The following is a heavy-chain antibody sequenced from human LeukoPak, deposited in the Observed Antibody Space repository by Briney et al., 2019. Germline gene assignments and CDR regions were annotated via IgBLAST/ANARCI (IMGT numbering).Heavy chain of an antibody. Sequence: PGGSLRLSCSASGFTFSTYAMHWVRQAPGKGLEYVSSISSDGGSTFYADSVKGRFTISRDNSKNTLYLQMNSLRAEDTAVYYCARDGSSGRYYYYGMDVWGQGTTVTVSS. J-gene: IGHJ6*02. CDR3: ARDGSSGRYYYYGMDV. CDR2: ISSDGGST. V-gene: IGHV3-64*04. CDR1: GFTFSTYA. D-gene: IGHD6-6*01.